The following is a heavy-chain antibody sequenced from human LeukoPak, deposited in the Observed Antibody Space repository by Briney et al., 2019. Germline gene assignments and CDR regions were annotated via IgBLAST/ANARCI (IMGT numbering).Heavy chain of an antibody. CDR3: AKDTMIVVVSVGIDY. V-gene: IGHV3-30*02. D-gene: IGHD3-22*01. CDR1: GFTFSSYG. J-gene: IGHJ4*02. CDR2: IRYDGSNK. Sequence: TGGSLRLSCAASGFTFSSYGTHWVRQAPGKGLEWVAFIRYDGSNKYYADSVKGRFTISRDNSKNTLYLQMNSLRAEDTAVYYCAKDTMIVVVSVGIDYWGQGTLVTVSS.